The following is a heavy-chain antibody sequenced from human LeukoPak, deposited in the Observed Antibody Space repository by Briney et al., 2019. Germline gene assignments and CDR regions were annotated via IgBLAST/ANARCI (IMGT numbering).Heavy chain of an antibody. Sequence: GGSLRLSCAASGFTFSNAWMSWVRQAPGKGLEWVGRIKSKTDGGTTDYAAPVKGRFTISRDDSKNTLYLQMNSLKTEDTAVYYCARDLKWYSIIDGYYYYMDVWGKGTTVTVSS. D-gene: IGHD6-13*01. CDR3: ARDLKWYSIIDGYYYYMDV. CDR1: GFTFSNAW. V-gene: IGHV3-15*01. J-gene: IGHJ6*03. CDR2: IKSKTDGGTT.